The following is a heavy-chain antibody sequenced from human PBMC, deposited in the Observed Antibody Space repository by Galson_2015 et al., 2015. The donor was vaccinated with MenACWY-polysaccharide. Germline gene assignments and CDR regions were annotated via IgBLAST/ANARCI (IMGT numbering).Heavy chain of an antibody. CDR2: IYFSGGT. CDR1: GGSLSSSSYY. V-gene: IGHV4-39*01. CDR3: ARNARYCSSTSCYEYAFDI. J-gene: IGHJ3*02. Sequence: ETLSLTCTVSGGSLSSSSYYWGWVRQPPGEGVGGVGGIYFSGGTHYNPSLKSRVTISVDTSKNQFSLKLSSVTAADTAVYYCARNARYCSSTSCYEYAFDIWGQGTMVTVSS. D-gene: IGHD2-2*01.